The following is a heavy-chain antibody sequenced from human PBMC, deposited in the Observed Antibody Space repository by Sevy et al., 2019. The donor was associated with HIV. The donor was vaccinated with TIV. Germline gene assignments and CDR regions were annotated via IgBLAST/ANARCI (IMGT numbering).Heavy chain of an antibody. CDR3: ARDQVAYNSGPVAY. D-gene: IGHD2-21*01. CDR2: ISYNGGTQ. Sequence: GGSLRLSCAASGFTFSTHALHWVRQAPGNGLEWVAVISYNGGTQHYADSVKGRFTISRDNSKNTLYLQMSSLRAEDTALYYCARDQVAYNSGPVAYWGQGTLVTVSS. V-gene: IGHV3-30-3*01. J-gene: IGHJ4*02. CDR1: GFTFSTHA.